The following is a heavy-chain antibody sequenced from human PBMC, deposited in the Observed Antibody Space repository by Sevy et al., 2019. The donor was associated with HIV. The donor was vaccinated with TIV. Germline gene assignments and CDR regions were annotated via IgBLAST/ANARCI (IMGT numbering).Heavy chain of an antibody. CDR2: TYYRSNWYN. V-gene: IGHV6-1*01. D-gene: IGHD6-19*01. CDR3: ARGIAVAGMAFDV. CDR1: GDSVSSNSAA. Sequence: KQSQTLSLTCAISGDSVSSNSAAWNWIRQSPSRGLEWLGRTYYRSNWYNDYAVSLKSRITINPDTSKNQFSLQLNSVTPEETALYYCARGIAVAGMAFDVWGQGTMVTVSS. J-gene: IGHJ3*01.